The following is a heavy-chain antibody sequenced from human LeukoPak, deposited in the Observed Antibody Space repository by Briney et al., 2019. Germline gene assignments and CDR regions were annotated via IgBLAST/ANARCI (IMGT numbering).Heavy chain of an antibody. CDR1: GYTFTGYY. CDR2: MNPNSGNT. CDR3: ARGAEYYYDSSLLRY. D-gene: IGHD3-22*01. J-gene: IGHJ4*02. V-gene: IGHV1-8*02. Sequence: ASVKVSCKASGYTFTGYYMHWVRQATGQGLEWMGWMNPNSGNTGYAQKFQGRVTMTRNTSISTAYMELSSLRSEDTAVYYCARGAEYYYDSSLLRYWGQGTLVTVSS.